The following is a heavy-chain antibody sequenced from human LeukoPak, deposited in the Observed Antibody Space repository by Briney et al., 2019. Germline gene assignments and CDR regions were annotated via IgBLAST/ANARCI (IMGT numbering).Heavy chain of an antibody. D-gene: IGHD3-10*01. CDR1: GYVFASYG. CDR3: ARDLGSGSYYVDY. CDR2: ITAYNGKT. V-gene: IGHV1-18*01. Sequence: ASVKASCKASGYVFASYGISWVRQAPGQGLEWMGWITAYNGKTNYAQKFQGRLIMTTDTSTSTAYMELRSLRSDDTALYYCARDLGSGSYYVDYWGQGTPVTVSS. J-gene: IGHJ4*02.